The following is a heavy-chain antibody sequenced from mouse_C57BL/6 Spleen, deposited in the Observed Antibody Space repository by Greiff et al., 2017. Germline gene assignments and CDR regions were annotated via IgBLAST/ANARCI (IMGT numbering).Heavy chain of an antibody. J-gene: IGHJ3*01. CDR3: AREGYYPY. CDR1: GFTFSSYA. CDR2: ISSGGDYT. Sequence: EVKLQESGEGLVKPGGSLTLSCAASGFTFSSYAMSWVRQTPEKRLEWVAYISSGGDYTYYADTVKGRFTISRDNARNTLYLQMSSLKSEDTAMYYCAREGYYPYWGQGTLVTVSA. V-gene: IGHV5S21*01. D-gene: IGHD2-3*01.